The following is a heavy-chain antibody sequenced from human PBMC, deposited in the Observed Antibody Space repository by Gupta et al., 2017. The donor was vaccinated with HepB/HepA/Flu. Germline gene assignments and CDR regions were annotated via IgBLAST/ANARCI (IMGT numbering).Heavy chain of an antibody. CDR1: GGPISTYY. J-gene: IGHJ5*02. D-gene: IGHD6-13*01. Sequence: PSETLSLTCTVSGGPISTYYWRWIRQPPGKGLEWIGYIYYSGSTNDNPSLRSRVTISVDTSNNQFFLKLTSVTAADTAVYYCARETEASSWYQDTGKWFDPWGQGTLVTVSS. CDR3: ARETEASSWYQDTGKWFDP. V-gene: IGHV4-59*01. CDR2: IYYSGST.